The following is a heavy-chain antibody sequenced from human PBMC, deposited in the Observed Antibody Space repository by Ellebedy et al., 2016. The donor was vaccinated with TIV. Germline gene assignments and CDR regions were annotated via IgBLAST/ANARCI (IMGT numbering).Heavy chain of an antibody. Sequence: AASVKVSCKASGYTFTSYDINWVRQATGQGLEGMGWMNPNSGNTGYAQKFQGRVTMTRNTSISTAYMELSSLRSEDTAGYYCARGFDGSGSYYYYGMDVWGQGTRVTVSS. CDR2: MNPNSGNT. V-gene: IGHV1-8*01. D-gene: IGHD3-10*01. J-gene: IGHJ6*02. CDR1: GYTFTSYD. CDR3: ARGFDGSGSYYYYGMDV.